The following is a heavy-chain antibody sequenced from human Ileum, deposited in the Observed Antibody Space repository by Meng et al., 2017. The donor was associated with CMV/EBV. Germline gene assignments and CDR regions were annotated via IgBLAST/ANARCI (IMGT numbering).Heavy chain of an antibody. V-gene: IGHV3-48*04. CDR2: ISSSGRNI. CDR3: ARDRVPHGMDV. Sequence: GGSLRLSCTVSGFRFSTFSMSWVRQAPGKGLEWISYISSSGRNIYYKDSVKGRFTISRDNAKDSVYLQMNSLRVNDTAVYYCARDRVPHGMDVWGQGTTVTVSS. D-gene: IGHD6-6*01. CDR1: GFRFSTFS. J-gene: IGHJ6*01.